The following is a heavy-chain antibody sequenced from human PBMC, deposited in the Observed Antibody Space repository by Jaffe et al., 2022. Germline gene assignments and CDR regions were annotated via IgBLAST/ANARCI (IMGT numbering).Heavy chain of an antibody. Sequence: QVQLQQWGAGLLKPSETLSLTCAVYGGSFSGYYWSWIRQPPGKGLEWIGEINHSGSTNYNPSLKSRVTISVDTSKNQFSLKLSSVTAADTAVYYCAKDALGYCTGGVCHTENWFDPWGQGTLVTVSS. CDR2: INHSGST. D-gene: IGHD2-8*02. CDR1: GGSFSGYY. CDR3: AKDALGYCTGGVCHTENWFDP. V-gene: IGHV4-34*01. J-gene: IGHJ5*02.